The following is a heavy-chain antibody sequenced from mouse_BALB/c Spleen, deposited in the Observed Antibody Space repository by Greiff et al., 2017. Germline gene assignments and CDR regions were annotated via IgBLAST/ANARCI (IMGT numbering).Heavy chain of an antibody. V-gene: IGHV1S81*02. D-gene: IGHD4-1*01. Sequence: QVQLQQSGAELVKPGASVKLSCKASGYTFTSYYMYWVKQRPGQGLEWIGEINPSNGGTNFNENFKSKATLTVDKSSSTAYMQLSSLTSEDSAVYYCTRGNWDGFAYWGQGTLVTVSA. J-gene: IGHJ3*01. CDR2: INPSNGGT. CDR3: TRGNWDGFAY. CDR1: GYTFTSYY.